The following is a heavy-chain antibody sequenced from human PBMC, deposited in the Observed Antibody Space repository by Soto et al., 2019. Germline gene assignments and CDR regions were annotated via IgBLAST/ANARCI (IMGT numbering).Heavy chain of an antibody. D-gene: IGHD5-12*01. CDR3: VRASNSGYDAFDI. J-gene: IGHJ3*02. Sequence: ASVKVSCKVSGYTLTELSMHWVRQAPGKGLEWMGGFDPEDGETIYAQKFQGRVTMTEDTSTDTAYMELSSLRSEDTAAYYCVRASNSGYDAFDIWGQGTMVTVSS. V-gene: IGHV1-24*01. CDR1: GYTLTELS. CDR2: FDPEDGET.